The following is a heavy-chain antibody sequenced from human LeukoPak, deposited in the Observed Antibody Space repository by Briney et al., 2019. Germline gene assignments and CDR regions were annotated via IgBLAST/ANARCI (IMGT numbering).Heavy chain of an antibody. Sequence: SETLSLTCAVYGGSFSGYYWSWIRQPPGKGLERIGEINHSGSTNYNPSLKSRVTISVDTSKNQFSLKLSSVTAADTAVYYCATPRITMVRGVISYYFDYWGQGTLVTVSS. D-gene: IGHD3-10*01. CDR1: GGSFSGYY. CDR2: INHSGST. J-gene: IGHJ4*02. CDR3: ATPRITMVRGVISYYFDY. V-gene: IGHV4-34*01.